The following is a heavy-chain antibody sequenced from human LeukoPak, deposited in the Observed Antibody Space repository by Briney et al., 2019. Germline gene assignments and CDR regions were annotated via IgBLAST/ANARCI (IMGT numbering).Heavy chain of an antibody. CDR3: ARDFYADNGHSPLDS. Sequence: SETLSLTCTVSGVSIGNYYWNWIRHSAGKAFEWIGRVYASGSTNYNPSLKSRVTMSMDKSKNQFSLRLTSVTAADTAVYYCARDFYADNGHSPLDSWGMGALVTVSS. CDR2: VYASGST. J-gene: IGHJ5*01. CDR1: GVSIGNYY. D-gene: IGHD3-16*01. V-gene: IGHV4-4*07.